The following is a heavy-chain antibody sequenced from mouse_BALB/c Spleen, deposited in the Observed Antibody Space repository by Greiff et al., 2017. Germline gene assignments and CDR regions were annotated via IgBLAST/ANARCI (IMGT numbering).Heavy chain of an antibody. V-gene: IGHV5-17*02. CDR1: GFTFSSFG. Sequence: EVKVVESGGGLVQPGGSRKLSCAASGFTFSSFGMHWVRQAPEKGLEWVAYISSGSSTIYYADTVKGRFTISRDNPKNTLFLQMTSLRSEDTAMYYCARSPIYYGSSYDAMDYWGQGTSVTVSS. CDR2: ISSGSSTI. D-gene: IGHD1-1*01. CDR3: ARSPIYYGSSYDAMDY. J-gene: IGHJ4*01.